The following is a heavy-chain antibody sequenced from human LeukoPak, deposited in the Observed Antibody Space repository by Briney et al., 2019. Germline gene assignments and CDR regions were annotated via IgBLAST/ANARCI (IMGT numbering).Heavy chain of an antibody. V-gene: IGHV1-46*01. CDR3: ARDGAVYYDILTGSSTHFDY. J-gene: IGHJ4*02. Sequence: ASVKVSCKASGYTFTIYGISWVRQAPGQGLKWMGIINPSSGSTSYAQKFQGRVTMTRDMSTSTVYMELSSLRSEDTAVYYCARDGAVYYDILTGSSTHFDYWGQGTLVTVSS. CDR2: INPSSGST. CDR1: GYTFTIYG. D-gene: IGHD3-9*01.